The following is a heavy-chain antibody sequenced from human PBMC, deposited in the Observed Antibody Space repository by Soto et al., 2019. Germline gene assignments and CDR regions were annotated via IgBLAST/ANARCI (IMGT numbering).Heavy chain of an antibody. D-gene: IGHD5-18*01. Sequence: GGSLTLSCAASGFTFSSYSMHWVRQAPGKGLEWVAVISYDGSNKYYADSVKGRFTISRDNSKNTLYLQMNNLRAEDTAVYYCARGIFEWIQLWLESNWFDPWGQGTLVTVSS. CDR2: ISYDGSNK. CDR1: GFTFSSYS. CDR3: ARGIFEWIQLWLESNWFDP. J-gene: IGHJ5*02. V-gene: IGHV3-30-3*01.